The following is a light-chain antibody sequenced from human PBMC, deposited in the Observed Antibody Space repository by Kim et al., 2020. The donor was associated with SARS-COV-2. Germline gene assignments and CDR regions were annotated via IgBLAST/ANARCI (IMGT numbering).Light chain of an antibody. CDR3: QQSYRTLWT. J-gene: IGKJ1*01. CDR1: QSIRSY. V-gene: IGKV1-39*01. Sequence: DIQMTQSPSSLSASVGDRVTITCRASQSIRSYLNWYQQKPGKAPKILIYAASSLQSGVPSRFSGRGSGTDFTLTVSSLQPEDFATYYCQQSYRTLWTFGQGTKVEIK. CDR2: AAS.